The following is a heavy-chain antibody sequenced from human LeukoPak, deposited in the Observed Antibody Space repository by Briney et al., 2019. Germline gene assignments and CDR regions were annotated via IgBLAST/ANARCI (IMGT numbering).Heavy chain of an antibody. CDR2: INPNSGGT. D-gene: IGHD1-26*01. CDR3: ARDDYHLIVGATGDNWFDP. V-gene: IGHV1-2*02. CDR1: GYTFTGYY. Sequence: GASVKVSCKASGYTFTGYYMHWVRQAPGQGLEWMGWINPNSGGTNYAQKFQGRVTMTRDTSISTAYMELSRLRSDDTAVYYCARDDYHLIVGATGDNWFDPWGQGTLVTVSS. J-gene: IGHJ5*02.